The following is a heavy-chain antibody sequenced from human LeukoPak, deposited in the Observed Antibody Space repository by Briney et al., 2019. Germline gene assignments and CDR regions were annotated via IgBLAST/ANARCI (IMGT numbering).Heavy chain of an antibody. CDR3: ARLPYYDSSGYYVLDY. CDR2: IYYSGNT. CDR1: GGSISSYY. V-gene: IGHV4-59*08. Sequence: SETLSLTCTVSGGSISSYYWSWIRQPPEKGLEWIGYIYYSGNTNYNPSLKSRVTISVDTSKNQFSLNLSSVTAADTAVYYCARLPYYDSSGYYVLDYWGQGTLVTVSS. J-gene: IGHJ4*02. D-gene: IGHD3-22*01.